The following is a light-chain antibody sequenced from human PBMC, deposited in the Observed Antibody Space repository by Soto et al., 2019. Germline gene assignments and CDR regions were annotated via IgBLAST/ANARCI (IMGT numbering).Light chain of an antibody. CDR1: QSVSSSY. J-gene: IGKJ1*01. Sequence: EIVLTQSPGTLSLSPGERATLSCRASQSVSSSYLAWYQQKPGQAPRLLIYGASSRSTGIPDRFSGSGSGTAFTLTISRLEPEDFAVYYCQQYGSSPLWTFDQGTKVEIK. CDR3: QQYGSSPLWT. CDR2: GAS. V-gene: IGKV3-20*01.